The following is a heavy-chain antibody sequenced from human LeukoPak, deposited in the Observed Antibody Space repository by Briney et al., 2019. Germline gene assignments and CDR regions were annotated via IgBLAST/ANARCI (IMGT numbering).Heavy chain of an antibody. Sequence: PGKSLRLSCAASGFTFDAYGIHWVRQAPGKGLEWVAGISYDENYRNYAEPVKGRFTISRDNSKNTLYLQMNSLRAEDTAVYYCAKDRGGYTYYPFLSYFFDYWGQGTLVTVSS. V-gene: IGHV3-30*18. CDR1: GFTFDAYG. CDR2: ISYDENYR. D-gene: IGHD5-12*01. CDR3: AKDRGGYTYYPFLSYFFDY. J-gene: IGHJ4*02.